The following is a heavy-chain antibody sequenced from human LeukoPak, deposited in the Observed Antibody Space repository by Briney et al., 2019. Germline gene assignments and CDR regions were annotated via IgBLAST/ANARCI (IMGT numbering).Heavy chain of an antibody. CDR1: GFTVSSNY. J-gene: IGHJ6*04. D-gene: IGHD3-16*01. V-gene: IGHV3-7*03. CDR2: IKQDGSEK. Sequence: PGGSLRLSCAASGFTVSSNYMSWVRQAPGKGLEWVANIKQDGSEKYYVDSVKGRFTISRDNAKNSLYLQMNSLRAEDTAVYYCARDGGFDTTYYYYYYGMDVWGKGTTVTVSS. CDR3: ARDGGFDTTYYYYYYGMDV.